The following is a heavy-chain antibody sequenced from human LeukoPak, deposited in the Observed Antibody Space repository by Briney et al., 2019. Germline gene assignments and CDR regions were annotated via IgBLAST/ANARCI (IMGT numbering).Heavy chain of an antibody. J-gene: IGHJ4*02. CDR3: ARDRGSGWIDY. D-gene: IGHD6-19*01. Sequence: SETLSLTCTVSGGSISSYYWSWIRQPPGKGLELIGYIYYSGSTNYNPSLKSRVTISVDTSKNQFSLKLSSVTAADTAVYYCARDRGSGWIDYWGQGTLVTVSS. V-gene: IGHV4-59*01. CDR2: IYYSGST. CDR1: GGSISSYY.